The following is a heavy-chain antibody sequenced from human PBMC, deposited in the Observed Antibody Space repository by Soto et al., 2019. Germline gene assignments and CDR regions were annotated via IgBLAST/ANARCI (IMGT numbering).Heavy chain of an antibody. Sequence: PSETLSLTCTVSGGSISSTSYYWGWIRQPPGKGLEWIGSIYYSGSTYYNPSLKSRVTISVDTSKNQFSLKLNSVTAADTAVYYCASGDYYDSSGYFFDYWGQGTLVTVSS. D-gene: IGHD3-22*01. CDR2: IYYSGST. CDR1: GGSISSTSYY. CDR3: ASGDYYDSSGYFFDY. V-gene: IGHV4-39*01. J-gene: IGHJ4*02.